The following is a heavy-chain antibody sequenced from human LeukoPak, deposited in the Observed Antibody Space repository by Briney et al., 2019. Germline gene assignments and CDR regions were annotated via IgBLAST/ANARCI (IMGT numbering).Heavy chain of an antibody. CDR3: ARQGSYYNGAFDY. CDR1: GVSISRSSYY. V-gene: IGHV4-39*01. D-gene: IGHD3-10*01. Sequence: SETLSLTCSVSGVSISRSSYYWGWIRQPPGKGLEWIGSIFHSGHTYYNPSLKSRVTISLDTPKNHFSLRLSSVTAADTAVYYCARQGSYYNGAFDYWGQGTLVTVSS. J-gene: IGHJ4*02. CDR2: IFHSGHT.